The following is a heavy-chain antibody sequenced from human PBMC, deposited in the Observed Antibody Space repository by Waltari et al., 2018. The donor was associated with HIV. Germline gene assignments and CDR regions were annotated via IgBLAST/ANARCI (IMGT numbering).Heavy chain of an antibody. V-gene: IGHV3-23*05. J-gene: IGHJ6*02. CDR2: IDADAKAP. CDR3: TTHLTGTGSFFYYIMDN. D-gene: IGHD1-1*01. Sequence: DVRLFEGGGAGSRRGASFTFSCKLPGTPFGPFSWVWSGQSPGKGLEWFATIDADAKAPHYAESLKDRSVVSRDDSQKKLFLKIDELRVDDTAVYFCTTHLTGTGSFFYYIMDNWGRGTTVTVS. CDR1: GTPFGPFS.